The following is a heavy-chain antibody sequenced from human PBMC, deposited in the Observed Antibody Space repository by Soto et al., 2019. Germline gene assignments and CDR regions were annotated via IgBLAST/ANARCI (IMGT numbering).Heavy chain of an antibody. CDR3: ARXCSGGSCQY. D-gene: IGHD2-15*01. Sequence: EVQLMESGGGLVQPGGSLRLSCAASGFTLSYYWMSWVRQAPGKGLEWVANIKEDGSEKYYVDSVKGRFTISRDNAQNSVFLQMNSLRVXXXAXYYCARXCSGGSCQYWGQGTLVTVSS. CDR2: IKEDGSEK. V-gene: IGHV3-7*01. CDR1: GFTLSYYW. J-gene: IGHJ4*02.